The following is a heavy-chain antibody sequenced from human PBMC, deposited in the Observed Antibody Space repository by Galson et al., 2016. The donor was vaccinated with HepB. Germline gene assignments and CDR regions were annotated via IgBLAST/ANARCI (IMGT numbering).Heavy chain of an antibody. Sequence: SVKVSCKASGYTFTGYYMHWVRQAPGQGLEWMAWLSANSGATNYAQKFQGWVTMTRDTSISTAYMELTSLTSDATAIYYCATSTGYRSGWGAFDIWGQGTMVTVSS. CDR1: GYTFTGYY. CDR2: LSANSGAT. CDR3: ATSTGYRSGWGAFDI. V-gene: IGHV1-2*04. D-gene: IGHD6-25*01. J-gene: IGHJ3*02.